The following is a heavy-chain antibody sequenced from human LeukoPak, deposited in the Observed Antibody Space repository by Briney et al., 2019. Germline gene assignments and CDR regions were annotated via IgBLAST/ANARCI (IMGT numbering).Heavy chain of an antibody. CDR2: IGGSGGVT. V-gene: IGHV3-23*01. Sequence: GGSLRLSCAGSGIRFADHWMLWVRQAPGKGLEWVAGIGGSGGVTNYADSVKGRFTISRDSAKNTLYLQMNSLRAGDTAVYFCAKRGVVIRVILVGFHKEAYYFDSWGQGALVTVSS. J-gene: IGHJ4*02. D-gene: IGHD3-10*01. CDR1: GIRFADHW. CDR3: AKRGVVIRVILVGFHKEAYYFDS.